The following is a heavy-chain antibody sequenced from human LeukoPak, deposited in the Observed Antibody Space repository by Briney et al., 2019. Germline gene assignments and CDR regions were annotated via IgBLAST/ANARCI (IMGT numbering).Heavy chain of an antibody. J-gene: IGHJ5*02. Sequence: ASVKLSCKASVYTGTTYGISWVRQAPGHGLEWMGWISAYNDNTNYEQKLQGRVTITTDTSTSTAYLELRSLRTDDTAVYYCASELVAALANWFDPWGQGTLVTVSS. CDR2: ISAYNDNT. D-gene: IGHD6-6*01. CDR1: VYTGTTYG. CDR3: ASELVAALANWFDP. V-gene: IGHV1-18*04.